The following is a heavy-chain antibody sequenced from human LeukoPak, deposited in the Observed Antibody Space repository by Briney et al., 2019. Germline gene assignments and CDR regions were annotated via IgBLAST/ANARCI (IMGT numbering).Heavy chain of an antibody. Sequence: PSETLSLTCTVSGGSISSYYWSWIRQPPGKGLEWIGYISYSGSTDYNPSLKSRVTISLDTSKNQFSLRLSSVTAPDTPVYYCARETRLHSGSYSNDAFDIWGQGTMVTVSS. CDR3: ARETRLHSGSYSNDAFDI. CDR2: ISYSGST. D-gene: IGHD1-26*01. CDR1: GGSISSYY. J-gene: IGHJ3*02. V-gene: IGHV4-59*01.